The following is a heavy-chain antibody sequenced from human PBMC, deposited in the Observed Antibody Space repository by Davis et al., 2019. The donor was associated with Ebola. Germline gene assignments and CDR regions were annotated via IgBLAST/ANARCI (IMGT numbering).Heavy chain of an antibody. CDR3: VRDSGYYSHDY. CDR2: ISDDGSNK. V-gene: IGHV3-30-3*01. Sequence: PGGSLRLSCAASGFTFSTYAMHWVRQAPGQGLQWVAVISDDGSNKYYADSLKGRFTISRDNAKNTLSLQMSSLRVEDTAVYYCVRDSGYYSHDYWCHGTLITVSS. J-gene: IGHJ4*01. CDR1: GFTFSTYA. D-gene: IGHD5-12*01.